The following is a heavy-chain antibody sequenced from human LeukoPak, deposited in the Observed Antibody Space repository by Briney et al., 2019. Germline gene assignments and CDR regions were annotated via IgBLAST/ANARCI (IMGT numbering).Heavy chain of an antibody. D-gene: IGHD3-16*01. CDR2: INAASGGT. CDR3: ARDIGKTYYH. V-gene: IGHV1-2*02. J-gene: IGHJ4*02. Sequence: GASVKVSCKASGYTFTGFYMHWVRQAPGQGLEWMGCINAASGGTNYAQKFQGRVTMTRDTSITTAYMELSSLRSDDTAVYYCARDIGKTYYHWGQGTLVTVSS. CDR1: GYTFTGFY.